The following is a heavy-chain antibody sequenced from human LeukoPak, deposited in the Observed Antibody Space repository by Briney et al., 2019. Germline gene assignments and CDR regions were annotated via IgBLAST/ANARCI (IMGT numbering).Heavy chain of an antibody. CDR3: ARDPSLRYYYYGMDV. Sequence: SETLSLICTVSGGSISSYYWSWIRQPAGKGLEWIGRIYTSGSTNYNPSLKSRVTMSVDTSKNQFSLKLSSVTAADTAVYYCARDPSLRYYYYGMDVWGQGTTVTVSS. V-gene: IGHV4-4*07. J-gene: IGHJ6*02. CDR1: GGSISSYY. D-gene: IGHD5-12*01. CDR2: IYTSGST.